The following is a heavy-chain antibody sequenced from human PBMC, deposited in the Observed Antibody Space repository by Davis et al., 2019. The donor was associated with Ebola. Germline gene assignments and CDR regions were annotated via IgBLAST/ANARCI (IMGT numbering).Heavy chain of an antibody. CDR3: ARDETEDSGYDLYYYYGMDV. V-gene: IGHV3-74*01. Sequence: GGLRLSCAASGFTFSSYWMHWVRQAPGKGLVWVSRINSDGSSTSYADSVKGRFTISRDNAKNTLYLQMNSLRAEDTAVYYCARDETEDSGYDLYYYYGMDVWGQGTTVTVSS. CDR2: INSDGSST. D-gene: IGHD5-12*01. CDR1: GFTFSSYW. J-gene: IGHJ6*02.